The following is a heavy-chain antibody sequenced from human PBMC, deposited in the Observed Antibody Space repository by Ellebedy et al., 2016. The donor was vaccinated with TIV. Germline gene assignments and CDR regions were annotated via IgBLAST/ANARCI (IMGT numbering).Heavy chain of an antibody. CDR3: VGAWGGHDSSGYFYEREYYFDY. Sequence: GESLKISCKVSGFTFSNYWMHWVRQAPGKGLVWVSRMNSDGRGTIYADSVKGRFTMSRDNAKNTLFLQMNSLRAEDSAVYYCVGAWGGHDSSGYFYEREYYFDYWGQGTLVTVSS. CDR2: MNSDGRGT. J-gene: IGHJ4*02. CDR1: GFTFSNYW. V-gene: IGHV3-74*01. D-gene: IGHD3-22*01.